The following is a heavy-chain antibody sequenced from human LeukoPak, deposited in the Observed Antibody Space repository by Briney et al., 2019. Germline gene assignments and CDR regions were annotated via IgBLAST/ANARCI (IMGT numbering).Heavy chain of an antibody. V-gene: IGHV1-2*02. CDR3: ARRDSSSWYNWFDP. CDR1: GYTFTGYY. Sequence: ASVKVSCKASGYTFTGYYMHWVRQAPGQGLEWMRWINPNSGGTNYAQKFQGRVTMTRDTSISTAYMELSRLRSDDTAVYYCARRDSSSWYNWFDPWGQGTLVTVSS. CDR2: INPNSGGT. D-gene: IGHD6-13*01. J-gene: IGHJ5*02.